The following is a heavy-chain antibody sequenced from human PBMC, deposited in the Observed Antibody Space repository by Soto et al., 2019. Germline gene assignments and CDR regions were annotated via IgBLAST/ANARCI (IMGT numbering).Heavy chain of an antibody. Sequence: QITLKESGPPLVNPTQTLTLTCTFSGFSLSTSGVGVGWIRQPPGKALEWLALIYWNDDKRYSPSLKSRLTITKDTYKNQVVLTTTNMDPVDTDTYYCAHREKVTMVRGVIIGAFDIWGQGTMVTVSS. V-gene: IGHV2-5*01. CDR1: GFSLSTSGVG. CDR2: IYWNDDK. J-gene: IGHJ3*02. CDR3: AHREKVTMVRGVIIGAFDI. D-gene: IGHD3-10*01.